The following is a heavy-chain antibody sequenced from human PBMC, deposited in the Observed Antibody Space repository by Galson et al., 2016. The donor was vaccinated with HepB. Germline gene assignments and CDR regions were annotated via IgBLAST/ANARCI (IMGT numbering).Heavy chain of an antibody. CDR1: GITFSSYA. CDR2: ISGSGGSL. Sequence: SLRLSCAASGITFSSYAMSWVRQAPGKGLEWVSGISGSGGSLYYADSVRGRLTISRDNSKNTLYLQMNSLRAEDTAVYYCAKDVKINAGYFDYWGQGTLVTVSS. D-gene: IGHD3-16*01. CDR3: AKDVKINAGYFDY. V-gene: IGHV3-23*01. J-gene: IGHJ4*02.